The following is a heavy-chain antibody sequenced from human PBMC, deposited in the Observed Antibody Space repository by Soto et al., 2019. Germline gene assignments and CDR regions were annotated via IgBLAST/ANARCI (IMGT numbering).Heavy chain of an antibody. CDR2: ISAYNGNT. CDR1: GYTFTSYG. Sequence: QVQLVQSGAEVKKPGASVKVSCKASGYTFTSYGISWVRQAPGQGLEWMGWISAYNGNTNYAQKLQGRGTMTTATATSTASRELRSLRSDDTAVYYCARVGGGDAFDIWGQGTMVTVSS. J-gene: IGHJ3*02. CDR3: ARVGGGDAFDI. D-gene: IGHD2-15*01. V-gene: IGHV1-18*01.